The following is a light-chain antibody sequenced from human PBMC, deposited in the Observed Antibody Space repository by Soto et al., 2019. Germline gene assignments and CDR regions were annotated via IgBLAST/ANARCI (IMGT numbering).Light chain of an antibody. Sequence: QSALTQPASVSGSPGQSITVSCSGTSSDIGAYNYVSWYQQHPGKAPKLLIYEVSNRASGVSFRFSGSKSGNTASLTISGLQAEDEADYYCSSYTSTTTLGVFGGGTKVTVL. V-gene: IGLV2-14*01. CDR1: SSDIGAYNY. J-gene: IGLJ3*02. CDR3: SSYTSTTTLGV. CDR2: EVS.